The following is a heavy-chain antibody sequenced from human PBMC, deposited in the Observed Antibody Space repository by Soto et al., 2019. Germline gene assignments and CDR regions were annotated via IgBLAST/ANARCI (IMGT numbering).Heavy chain of an antibody. CDR2: ISSSSSTI. V-gene: IGHV3-48*02. CDR1: GFTFSSYS. CDR3: ARDLPITIFGVVLYYYYGMDV. J-gene: IGHJ6*02. D-gene: IGHD3-3*01. Sequence: GGSLRLSCAASGFTFSSYSMNWVRQAPGKGLEWVSYISSSSSTIYYADSVKGRFTISRDNAKNSLYLQMNGLRDEDTAVYYCARDLPITIFGVVLYYYYGMDVWGQGTTVTVSS.